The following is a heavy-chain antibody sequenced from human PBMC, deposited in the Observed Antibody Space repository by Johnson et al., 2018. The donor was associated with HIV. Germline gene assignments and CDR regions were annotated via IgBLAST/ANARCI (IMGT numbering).Heavy chain of an antibody. J-gene: IGHJ3*01. CDR3: ARENYRRRDAFDV. Sequence: QVQLVESGGGVVQPGTSLRLSCAASGFTFSSYGIHWVRQAPGKGLEWVAFIWHDGRDVYYADSVKGRFTFSRDNSKNTLYLQINSLRTEDTAVYYCARENYRRRDAFDVWGQGTVVIVSS. D-gene: IGHD1-7*01. CDR2: IWHDGRDV. V-gene: IGHV3-33*01. CDR1: GFTFSSYG.